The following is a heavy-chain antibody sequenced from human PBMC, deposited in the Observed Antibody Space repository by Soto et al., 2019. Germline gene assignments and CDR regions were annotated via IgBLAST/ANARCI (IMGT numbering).Heavy chain of an antibody. CDR2: IYTSGST. J-gene: IGHJ4*02. V-gene: IGHV4-4*07. CDR1: GGSISRYY. CDR3: ARDLKFGQADY. Sequence: SETLSLTCTVSGGSISRYYWSWIRQPSGKGLEWIGRIYTSGSTNYNPSLKSRVTMSVDTSKNQFSLKLSSVTAADTAVYYCARDLKFGQADYWGQGTQVTVSS. D-gene: IGHD3-10*01.